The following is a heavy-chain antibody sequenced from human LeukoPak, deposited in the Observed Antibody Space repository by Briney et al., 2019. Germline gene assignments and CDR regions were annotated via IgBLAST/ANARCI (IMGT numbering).Heavy chain of an antibody. D-gene: IGHD3-10*01. Sequence: GGSLRLSCAASGFTFDDYAMHWVRQAPGKGLEWVSGISWNSGSIGYADSVKGRFTISRDNAKNSLYLQMNSLRAEDMALYYCAKDARGGSLNPYYFDYWGQGTLVTVSS. V-gene: IGHV3-9*03. J-gene: IGHJ4*02. CDR1: GFTFDDYA. CDR2: ISWNSGSI. CDR3: AKDARGGSLNPYYFDY.